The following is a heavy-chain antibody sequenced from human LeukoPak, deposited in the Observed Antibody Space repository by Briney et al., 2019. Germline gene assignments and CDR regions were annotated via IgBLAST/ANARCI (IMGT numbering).Heavy chain of an antibody. Sequence: SETLPFTCAVYGGSFSGYYWSWIRQPPGKGLEWIGEINHSGSANYNPSLKSRVTISVDTSKNQFSLKLSSVTAADTAVYYCARGWTDSSPYYFDYWGQGTLVTVSS. D-gene: IGHD3-22*01. CDR2: INHSGSA. CDR3: ARGWTDSSPYYFDY. J-gene: IGHJ4*02. CDR1: GGSFSGYY. V-gene: IGHV4-34*01.